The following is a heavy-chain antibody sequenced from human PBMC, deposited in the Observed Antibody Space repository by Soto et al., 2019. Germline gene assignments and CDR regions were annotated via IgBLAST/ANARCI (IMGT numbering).Heavy chain of an antibody. CDR2: ISSSGTCM. D-gene: IGHD2-15*01. CDR1: VFTFSDYY. CDR3: ARAYSDAFDI. Sequence: GGSLRLSCAASVFTFSDYYMTLIRQAPGKGLEYISYISSSGTCMYYADSVKGRFTISRYNAKKSLFLQMSSLRAEHTAVYYCARAYSDAFDIWGQGTMVTVSS. J-gene: IGHJ3*02. V-gene: IGHV3-11*01.